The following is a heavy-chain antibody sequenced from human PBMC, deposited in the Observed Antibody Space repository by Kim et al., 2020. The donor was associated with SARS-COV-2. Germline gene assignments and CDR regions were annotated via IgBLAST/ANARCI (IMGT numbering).Heavy chain of an antibody. CDR3: ARDRIGYCSSTSCSLHFDD. J-gene: IGHJ4*02. CDR1: GGSINSYS. D-gene: IGHD2-2*01. V-gene: IGHV4-59*01. Sequence: SETRSLTCTVSGGSINSYSWSWIRQPPGKGLEWIGYTYYSGSTNYNPSLKSRVTISVDTSKNQFSLKLSSVTAADTAVYYCARDRIGYCSSTSCSLHFDDWGQGTLVTVSS. CDR2: TYYSGST.